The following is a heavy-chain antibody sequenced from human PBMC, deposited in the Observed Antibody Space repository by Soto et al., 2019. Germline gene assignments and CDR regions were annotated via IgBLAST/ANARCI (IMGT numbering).Heavy chain of an antibody. CDR2: INADGTST. V-gene: IGHV3-74*01. J-gene: IGHJ4*02. CDR1: GVTFSNSW. CDR3: VKVLARGVGVPRFYFDS. Sequence: GGSLRLSWAASGVTFSNSWMHWVRQVSGKGREWVSRINADGTSTSYADSVKGRFTISRDNAKNTLYLHVNSLRAEDTAVYYCVKVLARGVGVPRFYFDSWGQGALVTVSS. D-gene: IGHD2-2*01.